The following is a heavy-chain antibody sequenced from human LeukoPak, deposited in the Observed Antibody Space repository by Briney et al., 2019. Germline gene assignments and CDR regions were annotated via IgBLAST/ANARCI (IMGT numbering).Heavy chain of an antibody. CDR2: ISGSGGST. CDR3: AKNIAPYYYDSSGYPFGVNY. V-gene: IGHV3-23*01. J-gene: IGHJ4*02. CDR1: GFTFSSYA. Sequence: GGSLRLSCAASGFTFSSYAMSWVRQAPGKGLEWVSAISGSGGSTYYADSVKSRFTISRDNSKNTLYLQMNSLRAEDTAVYYCAKNIAPYYYDSSGYPFGVNYWGQGTLVTVSS. D-gene: IGHD3-22*01.